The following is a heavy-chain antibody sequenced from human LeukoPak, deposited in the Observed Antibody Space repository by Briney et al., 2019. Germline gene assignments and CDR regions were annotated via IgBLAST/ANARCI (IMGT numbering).Heavy chain of an antibody. V-gene: IGHV3-9*01. D-gene: IGHD1-26*01. CDR3: AKDMGWELPTPPYYFDY. CDR2: ISWNSGSI. CDR1: GFTFDDYA. Sequence: GGSLRLSCAASGFTFDDYAMHWVRQAPGKGLEWVSGISWNSGSIGYADSVKGRFTISRDNAKNSLYLQMNSLRAEDTALYYCAKDMGWELPTPPYYFDYWGQGTLVTVSS. J-gene: IGHJ4*02.